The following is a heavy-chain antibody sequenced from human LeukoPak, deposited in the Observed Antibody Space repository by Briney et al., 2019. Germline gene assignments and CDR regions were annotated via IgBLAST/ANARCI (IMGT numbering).Heavy chain of an antibody. Sequence: GGSLRLSCAASGFTFSSYGMHWVRQAPGKGLEWVAFIRYDGSNKYYADSVKGRFTISRDNSKNTLYLQMNSLRAEDTAVYYCAKDLLVRACSDYWGQGTLVTVSS. J-gene: IGHJ4*02. CDR3: AKDLLVRACSDY. V-gene: IGHV3-30*02. CDR2: IRYDGSNK. D-gene: IGHD3-9*01. CDR1: GFTFSSYG.